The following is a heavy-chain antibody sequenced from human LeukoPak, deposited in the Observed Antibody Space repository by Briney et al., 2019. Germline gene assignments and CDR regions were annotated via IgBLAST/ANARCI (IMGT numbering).Heavy chain of an antibody. J-gene: IGHJ4*02. Sequence: PGGSLRLSCAASGFTFSSYSMNWVRQAPGKGLEWVSSISSSSSYIYYADSVKGRFTISRDNAKNSLYLQMNSLRAEDTAAYYCARDNPKVSGYSDYWGQGTLVTVSS. D-gene: IGHD1-14*01. V-gene: IGHV3-21*01. CDR1: GFTFSSYS. CDR3: ARDNPKVSGYSDY. CDR2: ISSSSSYI.